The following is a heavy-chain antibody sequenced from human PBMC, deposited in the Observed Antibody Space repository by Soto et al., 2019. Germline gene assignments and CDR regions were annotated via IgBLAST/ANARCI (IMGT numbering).Heavy chain of an antibody. CDR3: ARREDTEDYYYMDV. J-gene: IGHJ6*03. Sequence: SETLSLTCTVSGGSISSYYWSWIRQPPGKGLEWIGYIYYSGSTNYNPSLKSRVTISVDTSKNQFSLKLSSVTAADTAVYYCARREDTEDYYYMDVWGKGTTVTVSS. D-gene: IGHD5-18*01. CDR1: GGSISSYY. V-gene: IGHV4-59*08. CDR2: IYYSGST.